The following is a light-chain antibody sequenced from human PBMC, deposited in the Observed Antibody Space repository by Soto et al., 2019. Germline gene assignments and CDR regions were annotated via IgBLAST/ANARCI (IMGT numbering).Light chain of an antibody. CDR3: QQSYITPLT. Sequence: DIQMTQYPSSLSASVGDRVTITFRASQSISSYLNCYQQKPGKAPKLLIYAASSLQSGVPSRFSGSGSGTDFTLTIISLQPEDFATYYCQQSYITPLTFGGGTKVDTK. J-gene: IGKJ4*01. V-gene: IGKV1-39*01. CDR2: AAS. CDR1: QSISSY.